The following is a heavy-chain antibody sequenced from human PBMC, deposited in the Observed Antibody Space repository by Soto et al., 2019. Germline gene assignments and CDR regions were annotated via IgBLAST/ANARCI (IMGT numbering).Heavy chain of an antibody. CDR2: IYYSGST. CDR3: ASFYYGSGSYSLYYYYGMDV. Sequence: SETLSLTCTVSGGSISSSSYYWGWIRQPPGKGLEWIGSIYYSGSTYYNPSLKSRVTISVDTSKNQFSLKLSSVTAADTAVYYCASFYYGSGSYSLYYYYGMDVWGQGTTVTVSS. D-gene: IGHD3-10*01. J-gene: IGHJ6*02. CDR1: GGSISSSSYY. V-gene: IGHV4-39*01.